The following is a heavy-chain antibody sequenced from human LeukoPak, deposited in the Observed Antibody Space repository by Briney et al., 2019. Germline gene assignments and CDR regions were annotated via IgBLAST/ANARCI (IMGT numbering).Heavy chain of an antibody. CDR1: GFTVSSNY. J-gene: IGHJ4*02. V-gene: IGHV3-66*01. Sequence: GGSLRLSCAASGFTVSSNYMSWVRQAPGKGLEWVSVIYSGGSTYYADSVKGRFTISRDNSKNTLYLQMNSLRAEDTAVYYCARGRHSGYAGVFDYWGQGTLVTVSS. D-gene: IGHD5-12*01. CDR3: ARGRHSGYAGVFDY. CDR2: IYSGGST.